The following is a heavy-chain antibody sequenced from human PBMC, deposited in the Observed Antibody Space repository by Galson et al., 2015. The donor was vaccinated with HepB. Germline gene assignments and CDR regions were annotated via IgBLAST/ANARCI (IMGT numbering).Heavy chain of an antibody. Sequence: SLRLSCAASGFTFTDYSMNWVRQAPGKGLEWLAYIGGNHEVRYNEDSVMGRFTISRDDAKNSLYLQMNSLRADDTAVYYCARWRGAYFYDFWGQGTLVTVSS. CDR2: IGGNHEVR. D-gene: IGHD3-16*01. CDR1: GFTFTDYS. CDR3: ARWRGAYFYDF. V-gene: IGHV3-48*01. J-gene: IGHJ4*02.